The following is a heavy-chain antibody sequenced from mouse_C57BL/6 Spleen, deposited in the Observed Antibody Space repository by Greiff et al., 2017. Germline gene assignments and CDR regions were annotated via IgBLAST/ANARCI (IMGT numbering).Heavy chain of an antibody. D-gene: IGHD2-5*01. CDR2: ILPGSCST. CDR1: FYTFTGYW. V-gene: IGHV1-9*01. CDR3: ARRSNFLDY. J-gene: IGHJ2*01. Sequence: QVQLQQSGAELMQPGASVQLSSKATFYTFTGYWSEWVKPRPGHRLELIGEILPGSCSTNYNEKFKGKATFTADTSSNTAYMQLSSLTTEDSAIYYCARRSNFLDYWGQGTTLTVSS.